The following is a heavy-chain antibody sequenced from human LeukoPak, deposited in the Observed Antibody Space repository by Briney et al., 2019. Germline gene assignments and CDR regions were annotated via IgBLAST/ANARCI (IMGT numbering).Heavy chain of an antibody. CDR2: ISYDGSNK. CDR3: AKAYGYCSSTSCSHEEFDY. CDR1: GFTFSSYG. V-gene: IGHV3-30*18. J-gene: IGHJ4*02. D-gene: IGHD2-2*01. Sequence: TGGSLRLSCAASGFTFSSYGMHWVRQAPGKGLEWVALISYDGSNKYYADSVTGRFTISRDTSKNTLYLQMNSLRAEDTAVYYCAKAYGYCSSTSCSHEEFDYWGQGTLVTVSS.